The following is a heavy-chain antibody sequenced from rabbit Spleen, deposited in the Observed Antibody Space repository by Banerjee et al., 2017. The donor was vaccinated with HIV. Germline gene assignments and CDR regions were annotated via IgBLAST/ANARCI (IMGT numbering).Heavy chain of an antibody. Sequence: QEHLEESGGRLVQPGGSLTLSCKASGFTISNYWMNWVRQAPGKGLEWIGCIYAGSGSTYYASWAKGRFTISKTSSTTVTLQMTSLTAADTATYFCARYDESYLTFNLWGQGTLVTVS. D-gene: IGHD8-1*01. CDR2: IYAGSGST. J-gene: IGHJ4*01. CDR1: GFTISNYW. CDR3: ARYDESYLTFNL. V-gene: IGHV1S45*01.